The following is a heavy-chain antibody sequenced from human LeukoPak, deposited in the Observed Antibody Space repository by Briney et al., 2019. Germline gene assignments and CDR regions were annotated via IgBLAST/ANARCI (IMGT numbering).Heavy chain of an antibody. CDR2: IYHSGST. Sequence: SETLSLTCTVSGYSISSGYYWGWIRQPPGKGLEWIGSIYHSGSTYYNPSLKSRVTVSVDTSKNQFSLKLSSVTAADTAVYYCARGHSSEPSDWFDPWGQGTLVTVSS. CDR3: ARGHSSEPSDWFDP. D-gene: IGHD6-19*01. V-gene: IGHV4-38-2*02. CDR1: GYSISSGYY. J-gene: IGHJ5*02.